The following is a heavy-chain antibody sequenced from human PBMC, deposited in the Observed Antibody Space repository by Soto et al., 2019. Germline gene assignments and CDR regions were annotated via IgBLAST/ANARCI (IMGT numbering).Heavy chain of an antibody. CDR1: GFTFSSYW. Sequence: EVQLVESGGGLVQPGGSLRLSCAASGFTFSSYWMSWVRQAPGKGLEWVANIKQDGSEKYYVDSVKGRFTISRDNAKNSLYLQMNSLRAEDTAVYYCARDLFDYYYGMDVWGQGTTVTVSS. J-gene: IGHJ6*02. CDR3: ARDLFDYYYGMDV. CDR2: IKQDGSEK. V-gene: IGHV3-7*01. D-gene: IGHD2-21*01.